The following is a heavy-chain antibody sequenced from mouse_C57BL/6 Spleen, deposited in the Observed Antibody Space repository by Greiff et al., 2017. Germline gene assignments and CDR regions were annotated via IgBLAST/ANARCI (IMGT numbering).Heavy chain of an antibody. Sequence: QIQLQQPGAELVRPGTSVKLSCKASGYTFTSYWMHWVKQRPGQGLEWIGVIDPSDSYTNYNQKFKGKATLTVDTSSSTAYMQLSSLTSEDSAVYYCARGDLLGFAYWGQGTLVTVSA. D-gene: IGHD2-1*01. J-gene: IGHJ3*01. CDR3: ARGDLLGFAY. CDR2: IDPSDSYT. CDR1: GYTFTSYW. V-gene: IGHV1-59*01.